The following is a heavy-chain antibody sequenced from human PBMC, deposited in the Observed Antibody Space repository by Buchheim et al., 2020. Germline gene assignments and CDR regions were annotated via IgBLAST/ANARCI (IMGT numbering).Heavy chain of an antibody. Sequence: EVQLVESGGGLVKPGGSLRLSCAASGFTFSSYSMNWVRQAPGKGLEWVSSISSSSSYIYYADSVKGRFTISRDNAQNSLYLQMNSLRAEDTAVYYCARFLLDIVSKSNYYYGMDVWGQGTT. J-gene: IGHJ6*02. CDR1: GFTFSSYS. CDR3: ARFLLDIVSKSNYYYGMDV. V-gene: IGHV3-21*01. D-gene: IGHD2-15*01. CDR2: ISSSSSYI.